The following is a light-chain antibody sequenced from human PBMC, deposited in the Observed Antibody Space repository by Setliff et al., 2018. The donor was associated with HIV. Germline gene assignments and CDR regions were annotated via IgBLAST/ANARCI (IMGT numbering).Light chain of an antibody. Sequence: QSVLTQPPSASGTPGRSITISCSGSISNIGSNTVNWYQQLPGTAPKLLMYGVDQRPSGVPDRFSASKSGTSASLAISGLQSEDEADYYCAAWDGSLNAELFGTGTKGTVL. J-gene: IGLJ1*01. V-gene: IGLV1-44*01. CDR2: GVD. CDR3: AAWDGSLNAEL. CDR1: ISNIGSNT.